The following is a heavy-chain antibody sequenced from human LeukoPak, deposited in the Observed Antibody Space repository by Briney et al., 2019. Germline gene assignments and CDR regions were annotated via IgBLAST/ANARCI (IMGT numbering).Heavy chain of an antibody. CDR2: IYHSGST. Sequence: SETLSLTCTVSGGSISSSNWWSWVRQPPGKGLEWIGEIYHSGSTNYNPSLKSRVTISVDKSKNQFSLKLSSVTAADTAVYYCARNYFGSGTYPFDYWGQGTLVTVSS. CDR3: ARNYFGSGTYPFDY. J-gene: IGHJ4*02. CDR1: GGSISSSNW. V-gene: IGHV4-4*02. D-gene: IGHD3-10*01.